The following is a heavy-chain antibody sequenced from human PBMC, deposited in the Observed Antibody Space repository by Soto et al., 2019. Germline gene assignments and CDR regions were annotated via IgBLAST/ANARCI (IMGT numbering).Heavy chain of an antibody. CDR2: IYYSGNT. CDR3: ARIRYSNYPDEYYYGMDV. Sequence: PSETLSLTCTVSGGSISSSTYYWGWIRQPPGKVLEWIGSIYYSGNTYYNPSLQSRVTISVDTSKNRFSLKLNSVTAADTAVYYCARIRYSNYPDEYYYGMDVWGQGTTVTSP. CDR1: GGSISSSTYY. V-gene: IGHV4-39*01. J-gene: IGHJ6*02. D-gene: IGHD4-4*01.